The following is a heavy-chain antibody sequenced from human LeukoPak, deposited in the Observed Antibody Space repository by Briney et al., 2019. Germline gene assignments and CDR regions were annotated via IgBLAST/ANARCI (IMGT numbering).Heavy chain of an antibody. CDR3: ARVEDYYDSSGYYSAEYFQH. J-gene: IGHJ1*01. CDR2: IYYSGST. CDR1: GGFISSYY. V-gene: IGHV4-59*01. Sequence: SETLSLTCTVSGGFISSYYWSWIRQPPGKGLEWIGYIYYSGSTNYNPSLKSRVTISVDTSKNQFSLKLSSVTAADTAVYYCARVEDYYDSSGYYSAEYFQHWGQGTLVTVSS. D-gene: IGHD3-22*01.